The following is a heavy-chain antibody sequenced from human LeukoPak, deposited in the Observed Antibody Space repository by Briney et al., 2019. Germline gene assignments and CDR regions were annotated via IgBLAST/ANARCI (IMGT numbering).Heavy chain of an antibody. Sequence: PGGSLRLSCAASGFTFSSYPMSWVRQAPGKGLEWVSAISGSGGSTYYADSVKGRFTISRDNSKNTLYLQMNSLRAEDTAVYYCSKDASPVNTSGYWGQGTLVNVSS. D-gene: IGHD4-17*01. CDR1: GFTFSSYP. CDR3: SKDASPVNTSGY. J-gene: IGHJ4*01. CDR2: ISGSGGST. V-gene: IGHV3-23*01.